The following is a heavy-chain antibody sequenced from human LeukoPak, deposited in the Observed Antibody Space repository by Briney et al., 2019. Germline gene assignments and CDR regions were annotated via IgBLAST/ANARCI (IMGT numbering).Heavy chain of an antibody. CDR2: IYSSGRS. Sequence: SETLSLTCTASGASISSTNSYWGWIRQSPRTGLEWIGNIYSSGRSYYNPSLKSRVTISIDTSDKQFSLKLTSVTAADTAVYYCARKREGPTTGIDSWGQGTLVTVSS. CDR3: ARKREGPTTGIDS. CDR1: GASISSTNSY. J-gene: IGHJ4*02. V-gene: IGHV4-39*07. D-gene: IGHD1-26*01.